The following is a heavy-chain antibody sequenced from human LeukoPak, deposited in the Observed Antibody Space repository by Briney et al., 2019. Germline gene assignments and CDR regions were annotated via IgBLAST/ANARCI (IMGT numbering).Heavy chain of an antibody. D-gene: IGHD6-13*01. CDR1: GGTFSSYA. Sequence: SVKVSCKASGGTFSSYAISWVRQAPGQGLEWMGGIIPIFGTANYAQKFQGRVTITAAESTSTAYMELSSLRPEDTAGYYCASRGDRIAAAGYYFDYWGQGTLVTVSS. CDR2: IIPIFGTA. CDR3: ASRGDRIAAAGYYFDY. V-gene: IGHV1-69*13. J-gene: IGHJ4*02.